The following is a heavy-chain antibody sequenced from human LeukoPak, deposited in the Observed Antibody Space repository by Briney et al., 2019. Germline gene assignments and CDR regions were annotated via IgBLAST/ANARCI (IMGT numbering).Heavy chain of an antibody. D-gene: IGHD6-13*01. J-gene: IGHJ5*02. V-gene: IGHV3-48*03. Sequence: PGGSLRLSCAASGFTFSSYEMNWVRQAPGKGLEWVSYISSSGSTIYYADSVKGRFTISRDNAKNSLYLQMNSLRAEDTAVYYCARASYSSSWYFSGQSVNWFDPWGQGTLVTVSS. CDR3: ARASYSSSWYFSGQSVNWFDP. CDR1: GFTFSSYE. CDR2: ISSSGSTI.